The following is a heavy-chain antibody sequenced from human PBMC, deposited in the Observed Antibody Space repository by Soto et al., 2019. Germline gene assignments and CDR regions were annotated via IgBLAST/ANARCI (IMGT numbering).Heavy chain of an antibody. CDR1: GYTFTSYG. Sequence: GASVKVSCKASGYTFTSYGISWVRQAPGQGLEWMGWISAYNGNTNYAQKLQGRVTMTTDTSTSTAYMELRSLRSDDTAVYYCARVVRGVMTPLQAYYYGMDVWGQGTTVTVSS. D-gene: IGHD3-10*02. J-gene: IGHJ6*02. CDR2: ISAYNGNT. V-gene: IGHV1-18*01. CDR3: ARVVRGVMTPLQAYYYGMDV.